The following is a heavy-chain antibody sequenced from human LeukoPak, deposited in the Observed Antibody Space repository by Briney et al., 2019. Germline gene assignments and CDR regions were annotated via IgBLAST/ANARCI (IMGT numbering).Heavy chain of an antibody. Sequence: SETLSLTCTVSGGSISSSSYYWGWIRQPPGKGLEWIGSIYYSGSTNYNPSLKSRVTISVDTSKNQFSLKLSSVTAADTAVYYCARATTSLWFGELWGQGTLVTVSS. CDR3: ARATTSLWFGEL. D-gene: IGHD3-10*01. CDR2: IYYSGST. V-gene: IGHV4-39*07. CDR1: GGSISSSSYY. J-gene: IGHJ4*02.